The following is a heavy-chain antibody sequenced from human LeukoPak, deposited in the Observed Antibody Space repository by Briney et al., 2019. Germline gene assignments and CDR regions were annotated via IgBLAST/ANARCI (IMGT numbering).Heavy chain of an antibody. CDR3: ARAGGDRPPH. CDR1: GFTFSSYS. Sequence: PGGSLRLSCAASGFTFSSYSMNWVRQAPGKGLEWVSSISSSSSYVYYADSVKGRFTISRDNAKNSLYLQMNSLRAEDTAVYYCARAGGDRPPHWGQGTLVTVSS. CDR2: ISSSSSYV. J-gene: IGHJ4*02. V-gene: IGHV3-21*01. D-gene: IGHD4-17*01.